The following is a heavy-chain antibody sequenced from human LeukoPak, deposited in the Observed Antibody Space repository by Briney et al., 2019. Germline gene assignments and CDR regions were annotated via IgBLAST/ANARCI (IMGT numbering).Heavy chain of an antibody. V-gene: IGHV3-53*01. CDR2: SYSGGST. D-gene: IGHD3-16*01. Sequence: PGGSLRLSCAASGFTVSSSYMSWVRQAPGKGLEWVSVSYSGGSTYYADSVKGRFTISRDNSKNTLYLQMNSLRAEDTAVYYCAREGEAYYYGMDVWGQGTTVTVSS. CDR1: GFTVSSSY. CDR3: AREGEAYYYGMDV. J-gene: IGHJ6*02.